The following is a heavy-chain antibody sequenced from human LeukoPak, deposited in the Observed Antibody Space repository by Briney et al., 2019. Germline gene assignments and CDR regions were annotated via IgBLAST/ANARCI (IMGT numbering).Heavy chain of an antibody. V-gene: IGHV1-18*01. J-gene: IGHJ6*03. CDR2: ISAYNGNT. CDR1: GYTFTSYG. Sequence: GASVKVSCKPSGYTFTSYGISWVRQAPGQGLEGMGGISAYNGNTNYAQKLQGRVTMTTDTSTSTAYMELRSLRSDDTAVYYCARAYVYDFWSGYYYYYYMDVWGKGTTVTVSS. D-gene: IGHD3-3*01. CDR3: ARAYVYDFWSGYYYYYYMDV.